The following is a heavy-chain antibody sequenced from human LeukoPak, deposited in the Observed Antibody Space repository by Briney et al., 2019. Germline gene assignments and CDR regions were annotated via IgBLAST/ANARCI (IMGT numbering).Heavy chain of an antibody. D-gene: IGHD2-15*01. CDR3: ARGPGGGSRNWFDP. J-gene: IGHJ5*02. Sequence: SETLSLTCTVSGGSVSSGSYYWSWTRQPPGKGLEWIGYIYYSGSTNYNPSLKSRVTISVDTSKNQFSLKLSSVTAADTAVYYCARGPGGGSRNWFDPWGQGTLVTVSS. V-gene: IGHV4-61*01. CDR1: GGSVSSGSYY. CDR2: IYYSGST.